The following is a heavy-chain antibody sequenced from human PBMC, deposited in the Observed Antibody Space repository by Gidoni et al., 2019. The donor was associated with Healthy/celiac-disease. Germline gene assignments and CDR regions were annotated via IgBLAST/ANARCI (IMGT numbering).Heavy chain of an antibody. CDR2: IYPGDSDT. D-gene: IGHD3-22*01. Sequence: EVQLVQSGAEVKKPGESLKISCKGSGYSFTSYWIGWVRQMPGKGLEWMGIIYPGDSDTRYSPSFQGQVTISADKSISTAYLQWSSLKASDTAMYYCARPYYYDSSGYRALGYFDYWGQGTLVTVSS. CDR1: GYSFTSYW. CDR3: ARPYYYDSSGYRALGYFDY. J-gene: IGHJ4*02. V-gene: IGHV5-51*01.